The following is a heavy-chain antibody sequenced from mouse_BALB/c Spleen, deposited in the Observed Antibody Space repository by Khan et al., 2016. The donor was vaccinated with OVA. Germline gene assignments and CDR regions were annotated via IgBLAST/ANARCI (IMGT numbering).Heavy chain of an antibody. CDR1: GFTFSNYW. V-gene: IGHV6-6*02. CDR3: WILL. Sequence: EVKLEESGGGLVQPGGSMKLTCVVSGFTFSNYWMNRVRQPSAKGQQGFAEFRFNSDDYVKHSAESVQGWFTISRADSKSSLYLQSNNLRAEATGIYCFWILLWGQGTTLTVSS. CDR2: FRFNSDDYVK. J-gene: IGHJ2*01.